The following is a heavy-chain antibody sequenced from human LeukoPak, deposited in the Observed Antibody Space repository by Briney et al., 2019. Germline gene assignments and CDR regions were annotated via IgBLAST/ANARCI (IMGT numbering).Heavy chain of an antibody. V-gene: IGHV5-51*01. CDR2: IHPSDSGT. CDR3: ARGGSYRYGSSDY. CDR1: GYSFTNYW. Sequence: GESLKISCKGSGYSFTNYWIGWVRQMPGKGLEWMGIIHPSDSGTRYSPSFQGQVTMSVDESITTAYLQWSSLRASDSAIYYCARGGSYRYGSSDYWGQGTLVTVSS. D-gene: IGHD5-18*01. J-gene: IGHJ4*02.